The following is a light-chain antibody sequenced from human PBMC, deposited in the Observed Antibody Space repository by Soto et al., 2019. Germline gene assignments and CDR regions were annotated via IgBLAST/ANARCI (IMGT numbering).Light chain of an antibody. V-gene: IGKV1-5*01. CDR2: DSS. CDR1: QSISTW. Sequence: DIQIPQSPSTLSASVGDRVTITCRASQSISTWLAWYQLKPGRAPKLLLYDSSSLESGVPSRFSGSGSGTEFSLTISSLQPDDFATYYCQQYDSFSITFGQGTRLEIK. CDR3: QQYDSFSIT. J-gene: IGKJ5*01.